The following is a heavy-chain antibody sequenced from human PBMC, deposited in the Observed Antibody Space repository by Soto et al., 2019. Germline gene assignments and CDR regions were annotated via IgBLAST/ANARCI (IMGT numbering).Heavy chain of an antibody. CDR1: GFTFSNYA. D-gene: IGHD6-19*01. CDR2: ISATGST. CDR3: AKVSNKWAVAQRGYLDY. V-gene: IGHV3-23*01. J-gene: IGHJ4*02. Sequence: GGSLRLSCEASGFTFSNYAMSWVRQAPGKGLEWVSTISATGSTLYADSVKGRFTISRDNSKNTVYLQMNFLRAEDTAVYYCAKVSNKWAVAQRGYLDYWAQGTLVTGSS.